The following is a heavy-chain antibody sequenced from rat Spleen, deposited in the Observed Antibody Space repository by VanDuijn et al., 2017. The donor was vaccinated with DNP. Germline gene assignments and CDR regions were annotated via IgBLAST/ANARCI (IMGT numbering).Heavy chain of an antibody. CDR3: TRGSSLPGYLDY. Sequence: EVQLVESGGGSVQPGRSMKLSCAASGFTFSSFPMAWVRQAPTKGLDWVATISNTGDSTYYRDSVKGRFTISRDNGESSLYLLMNSLWSEDTAAYYCTRGSSLPGYLDYWGQGVLVTVSS. V-gene: IGHV5-46*01. CDR2: ISNTGDST. J-gene: IGHJ2*01. CDR1: GFTFSSFP. D-gene: IGHD1-4*01.